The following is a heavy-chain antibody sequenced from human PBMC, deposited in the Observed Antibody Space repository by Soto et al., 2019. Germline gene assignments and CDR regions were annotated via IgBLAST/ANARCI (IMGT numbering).Heavy chain of an antibody. CDR3: ARGAGITGTTDAFDI. J-gene: IGHJ3*02. D-gene: IGHD1-7*01. CDR1: GASIGSGGYS. Sequence: PSETLSLTYADSGASIGSGGYSWSWIRQPPGKGLEWIGYIYHSGSTYYNPSLKSRVTISVDRSKNQFSLKLSSVTAADTAVYYCARGAGITGTTDAFDIWGQGTMVT. V-gene: IGHV4-30-2*01. CDR2: IYHSGST.